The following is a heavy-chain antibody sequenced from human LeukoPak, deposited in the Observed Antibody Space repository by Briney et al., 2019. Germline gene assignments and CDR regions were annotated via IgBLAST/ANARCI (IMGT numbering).Heavy chain of an antibody. J-gene: IGHJ4*02. CDR2: IRSKAYGGTT. CDR3: TRDPEVGGYYDSSVYC. D-gene: IGHD3-22*01. Sequence: GGSLRLSCTASGFTFGDYAMSWFRQASGKGLEWVGFIRSKAYGGTTEYAASVKGRFTISRDDSKSIAYLQMNSLKTEDTAVYYCTRDPEVGGYYDSSVYCWGQGTLVTVSS. V-gene: IGHV3-49*03. CDR1: GFTFGDYA.